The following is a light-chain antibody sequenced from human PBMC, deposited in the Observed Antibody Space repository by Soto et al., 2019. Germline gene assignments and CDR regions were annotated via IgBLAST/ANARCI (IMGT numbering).Light chain of an antibody. V-gene: IGKV3-15*01. CDR2: GAS. CDR1: QSVSSN. CDR3: QQYNKRLMYT. J-gene: IGKJ2*01. Sequence: EIVMTQSPATLSVSPGERASLSCRASQSVSSNLAWYQQKPGQAPRLLIYGASTRATGIPARCSGSGSATEFTLTISSLQSEDFAVYYCQQYNKRLMYTFGQWTK.